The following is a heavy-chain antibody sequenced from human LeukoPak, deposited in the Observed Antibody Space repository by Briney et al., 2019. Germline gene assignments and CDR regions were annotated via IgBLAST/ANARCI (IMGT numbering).Heavy chain of an antibody. Sequence: GGSLRLSCAASGFTFSSYAMHWVRQAPGKGLEWVAVISYDGGNKYYADSVKGRFTISRDNSKNTLYLQMNSLRAEGTAVYYCARDYPYCGGDCYATHLDYWGQGTLVTVSS. J-gene: IGHJ4*02. V-gene: IGHV3-30-3*01. CDR2: ISYDGGNK. CDR1: GFTFSSYA. D-gene: IGHD2-21*02. CDR3: ARDYPYCGGDCYATHLDY.